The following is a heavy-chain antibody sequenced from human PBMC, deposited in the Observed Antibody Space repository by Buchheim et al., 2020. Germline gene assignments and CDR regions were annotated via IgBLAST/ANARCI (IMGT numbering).Heavy chain of an antibody. J-gene: IGHJ4*02. CDR3: VRVDSGYYFLDY. Sequence: EVQLVESGGGLVKPGGSLRLSCAASGFIFSSYSMNWVRQAPGKGLEWVSSISDSSSYRYYADSVKGRFTISRDNAKNSLYPQMNSLRAEDTAVYYCVRVDSGYYFLDYWGQGTL. CDR2: ISDSSSYR. D-gene: IGHD3-22*01. V-gene: IGHV3-21*01. CDR1: GFIFSSYS.